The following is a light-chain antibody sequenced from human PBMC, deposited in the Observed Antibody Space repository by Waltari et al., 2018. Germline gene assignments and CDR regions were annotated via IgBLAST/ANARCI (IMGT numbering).Light chain of an antibody. V-gene: IGLV10-54*04. J-gene: IGLJ3*02. CDR2: RNN. CDR1: SNYVPKPG. Sequence: GLTQPPSVSKGLRQTATLTCPLNSNYVPKPGVAWLQQPPGHPPKLLSYRNNNRPSGISERFSASRSGNTASLTITGLQAEDEAVYFCSAWDSSLSAWVFGGGTKMTVL. CDR3: SAWDSSLSAWV.